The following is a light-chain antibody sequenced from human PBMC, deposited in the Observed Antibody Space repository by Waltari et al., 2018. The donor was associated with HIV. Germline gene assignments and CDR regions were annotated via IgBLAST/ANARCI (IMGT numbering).Light chain of an antibody. CDR1: SRDVGGYNR. J-gene: IGLJ3*02. CDR2: EVT. Sequence: SALTQPASVSGSPGPSINIPRTVTSRDVGGYNRVSWYQQYPGKAPKLIIYEVTKRPSGVSNRFSGSKSGNTASLTLSGLQADDEADYYCSSYAGARVFGGGTNLIVL. V-gene: IGLV2-23*02. CDR3: SSYAGARV.